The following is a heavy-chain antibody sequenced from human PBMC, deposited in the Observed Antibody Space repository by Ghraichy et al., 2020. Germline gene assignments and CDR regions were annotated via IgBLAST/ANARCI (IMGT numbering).Heavy chain of an antibody. D-gene: IGHD3-22*01. Sequence: GGSLRLSCAASGFTFSSYAMSWVRQAPGKGLEWVSAISGSGGSTYYADSVKGRFTISRDNSKNTLYLQMNSLRAEDTAVYYCAKAQYYYDSSGYLPFDYWGQGTLVTVSS. CDR2: ISGSGGST. J-gene: IGHJ4*02. V-gene: IGHV3-23*01. CDR1: GFTFSSYA. CDR3: AKAQYYYDSSGYLPFDY.